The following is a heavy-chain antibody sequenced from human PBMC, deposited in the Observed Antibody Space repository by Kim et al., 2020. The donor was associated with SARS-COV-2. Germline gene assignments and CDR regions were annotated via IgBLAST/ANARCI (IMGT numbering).Heavy chain of an antibody. V-gene: IGHV2-70*01. CDR3: ARTSGYTLGFDY. J-gene: IGHJ4*02. D-gene: IGHD6-13*01. Sequence: YYNTSLKNRLTISKDTYKNQVVLTMTNMDPVDTATYYCARTSGYTLGFDYWGQGTLVTVSS.